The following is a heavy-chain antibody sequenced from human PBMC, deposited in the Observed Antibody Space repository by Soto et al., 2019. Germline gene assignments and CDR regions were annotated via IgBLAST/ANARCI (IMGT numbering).Heavy chain of an antibody. CDR2: IYYSGRT. D-gene: IGHD6-13*01. V-gene: IGHV4-31*03. CDR3: ARFAKEENPKVGSWYYFDY. J-gene: IGHJ4*02. Sequence: QVQLQESGPGLVKPSQTLSLTCTVSGGSISSGGYSWSWVRQHPGKGLEWIGNIYYSGRTYYNPSLKSRVTISVDTSKNQFSLNLSSVTAADTAVYYCARFAKEENPKVGSWYYFDYWGQGTRVTVSS. CDR1: GGSISSGGYS.